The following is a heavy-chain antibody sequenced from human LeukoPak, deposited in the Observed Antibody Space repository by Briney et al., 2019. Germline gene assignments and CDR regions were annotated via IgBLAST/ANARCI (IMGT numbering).Heavy chain of an antibody. D-gene: IGHD3-22*01. J-gene: IGHJ6*02. CDR3: AKDFYDSSGYQGGMDV. Sequence: GGSLRLSCAASGFTFSSYGMHWVRPAPAKGLEGVAVISYDGSNKYYADSVKGRFTISRDNSKNTLYLQMNSLRAEDTAVYYCAKDFYDSSGYQGGMDVWGQGTTVTVSS. CDR1: GFTFSSYG. CDR2: ISYDGSNK. V-gene: IGHV3-30*18.